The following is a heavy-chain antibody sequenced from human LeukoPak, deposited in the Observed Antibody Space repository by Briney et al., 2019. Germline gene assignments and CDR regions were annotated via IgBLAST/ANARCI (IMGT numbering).Heavy chain of an antibody. J-gene: IGHJ6*04. CDR3: ARARLKIRYYWNGGFHYYGMDV. D-gene: IGHD1-1*01. Sequence: ASVKVSCKASGYTFTGYYMHWVRQALGQGLEWMGWINPNSGGTNYAQKFQGWVTMTRDTSISTAYMELSRLRSDDTAVYYCARARLKIRYYWNGGFHYYGMDVWGKGTTVTVSS. CDR2: INPNSGGT. V-gene: IGHV1-2*04. CDR1: GYTFTGYY.